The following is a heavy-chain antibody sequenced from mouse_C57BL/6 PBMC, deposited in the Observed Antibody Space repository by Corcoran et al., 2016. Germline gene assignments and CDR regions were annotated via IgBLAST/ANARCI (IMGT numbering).Heavy chain of an antibody. Sequence: QIQLVQSGPELKKPGETVKISCKASGYTFTTYGMSWVKQAPGKGLKWMGWINTYSGVPTYADDFKGRFAFSLETSASTAYLQINNLKNEDTATYFCAREGWLLPWYFDVWGTGTTVTVSS. D-gene: IGHD2-3*01. CDR2: INTYSGVP. V-gene: IGHV9-3*01. J-gene: IGHJ1*03. CDR1: GYTFTTYG. CDR3: AREGWLLPWYFDV.